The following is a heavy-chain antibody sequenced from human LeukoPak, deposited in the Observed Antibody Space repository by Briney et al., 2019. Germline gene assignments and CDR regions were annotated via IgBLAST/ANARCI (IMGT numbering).Heavy chain of an antibody. CDR2: INPNSGGT. CDR1: GYTFTGYY. Sequence: ASVKVSCKASGYTFTGYYMHWVRQAPGQGLEWMGWINPNSGGTNYAQKFQGRVTMTRDKSTDTAYMELSGLRSEDTAVYYCAAEMYYNILTGSDAFDIWGQGTMVTVSS. D-gene: IGHD3-9*01. V-gene: IGHV1-2*02. CDR3: AAEMYYNILTGSDAFDI. J-gene: IGHJ3*02.